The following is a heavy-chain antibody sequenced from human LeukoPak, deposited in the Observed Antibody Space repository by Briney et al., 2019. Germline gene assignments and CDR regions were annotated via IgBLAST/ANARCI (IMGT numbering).Heavy chain of an antibody. V-gene: IGHV3-23*01. D-gene: IGHD3-10*01. CDR3: AKGSDYYGSGSYRWFAY. J-gene: IGHJ4*02. CDR2: ISGSGGST. CDR1: GFTFSSYT. Sequence: GGSLRLSCAASGFTFSSYTMTWVRQAPGKGLEWVSLISGSGGSTNYADSVKGRFTISRDNSKNTLYLQMNSLRAEDTAVYYCAKGSDYYGSGSYRWFAYWGQGTLVTVSS.